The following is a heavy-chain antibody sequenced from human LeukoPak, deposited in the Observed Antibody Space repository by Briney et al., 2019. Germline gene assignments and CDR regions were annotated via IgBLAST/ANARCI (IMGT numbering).Heavy chain of an antibody. CDR2: ISGSGGST. V-gene: IGHV3-23*01. Sequence: GRTLRLSCAASGFTFSSYAMSWVRQAPGKGLEGVSAISGSGGSTYYADSVKGRFTISRDNSKNTLYLQMNSLRAEDTAVYYCAPAAYVAGYFDYWGQGTLVTVSS. D-gene: IGHD2-2*01. CDR3: APAAYVAGYFDY. J-gene: IGHJ4*02. CDR1: GFTFSSYA.